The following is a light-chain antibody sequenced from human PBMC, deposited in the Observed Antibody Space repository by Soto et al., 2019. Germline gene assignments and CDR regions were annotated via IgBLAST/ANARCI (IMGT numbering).Light chain of an antibody. V-gene: IGKV1-5*03. J-gene: IGKJ1*01. Sequence: DIQMTQSPSTLSASVGDRVTITCRASQSISSWLAWYQQKPGKAPKLLIYKASSLESGVPSRFSGSGSGTEFSLTFSSLQPDDFAIYYCQQYNSYWTFGQGTKVEIK. CDR2: KAS. CDR1: QSISSW. CDR3: QQYNSYWT.